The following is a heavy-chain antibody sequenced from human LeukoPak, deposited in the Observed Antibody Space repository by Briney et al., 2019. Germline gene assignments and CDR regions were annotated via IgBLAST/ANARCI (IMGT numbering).Heavy chain of an antibody. CDR3: ARGLRISHAFDI. CDR2: IYHTGST. V-gene: IGHV4-30-2*01. J-gene: IGHJ3*02. Sequence: PSETLSLTCTVSGGSISRGGYTWRWIRQPPGKGLEWIGYIYHTGSTYYNWSLKSRVTISADTSKNQFSLKLSSVTAADTAVYYCARGLRISHAFDIWGQGTMVTVSS. CDR1: GGSISRGGYT. D-gene: IGHD3-3*02.